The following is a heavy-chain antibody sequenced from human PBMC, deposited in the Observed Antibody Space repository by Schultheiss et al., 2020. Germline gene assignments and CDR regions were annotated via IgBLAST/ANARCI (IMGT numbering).Heavy chain of an antibody. CDR1: GFTFSSYA. CDR3: AKASFPGYSSSWYLNFDY. J-gene: IGHJ4*02. V-gene: IGHV3-64*04. Sequence: LKLSCSASGFTFSSYAMHWVRQAPGKGLEYVSAISSNGGSTYYADSVKGRFTISRDNSKNTLYLQMNSLRAEDTAVYYCAKASFPGYSSSWYLNFDYWGQGTLVTVSS. D-gene: IGHD6-13*01. CDR2: ISSNGGST.